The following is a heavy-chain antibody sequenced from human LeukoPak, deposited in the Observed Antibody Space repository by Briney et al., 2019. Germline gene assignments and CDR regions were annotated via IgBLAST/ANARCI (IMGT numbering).Heavy chain of an antibody. CDR1: GGSISSPNSY. V-gene: IGHV4-39*01. CDR3: ARRVVAGTTVDF. Sequence: PSETLSLTCTVSGGSISSPNSYWGWIRQPPRKGLEWIGSIFYDGTTYYNPSLKSRVTISVDTSKSQFSLTLRSVTAADTAVYYCARRVVAGTTVDFWGQGNLVTVSS. J-gene: IGHJ4*02. D-gene: IGHD6-19*01. CDR2: IFYDGTT.